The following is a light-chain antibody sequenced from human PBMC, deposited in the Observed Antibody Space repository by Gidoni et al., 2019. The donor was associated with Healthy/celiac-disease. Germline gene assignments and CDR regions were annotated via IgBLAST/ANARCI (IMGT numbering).Light chain of an antibody. CDR2: AAS. CDR1: QSISSY. V-gene: IGKV1-39*01. Sequence: DIQMTQSPSSLSASVGDRVTITCRASQSISSYLNLYQQKPGNATKLLIYAASSLQSGVPSRFSGSGSGTDFTLTISSLQPEDFATYYCQQSYSTPMYTFGQGTKLEIK. J-gene: IGKJ2*01. CDR3: QQSYSTPMYT.